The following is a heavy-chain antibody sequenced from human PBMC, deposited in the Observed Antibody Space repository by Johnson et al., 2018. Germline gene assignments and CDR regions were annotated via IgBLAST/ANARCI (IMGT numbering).Heavy chain of an antibody. CDR3: AGGNWNTLVRGTLEAVSYYGMDV. J-gene: IGHJ6*02. CDR2: IIAIFGVA. CDR1: GGTFNRYG. D-gene: IGHD3-10*01. V-gene: IGHV1-69*17. Sequence: QVQLVESGAEVKKPGSSVKVSCKAAGGTFNRYGFGWVRQAPGQGLEWMGGIIAIFGVANYAQKVHGRVRISADISSNTAYMERSSLRTEDTAGYDWAGGNWNTLVRGTLEAVSYYGMDVWGQGTTVTVSS.